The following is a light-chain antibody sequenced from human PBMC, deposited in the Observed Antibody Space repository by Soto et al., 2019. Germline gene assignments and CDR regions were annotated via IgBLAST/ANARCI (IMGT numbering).Light chain of an antibody. CDR2: AAS. J-gene: IGKJ4*01. Sequence: DIQLTQSPSFLSASVGGRVIITCRASQGISSYLGWYQQKPGKAPKLLIYAASTLQSGVPSRFSGSGSGTVFTLTISSLQPEDFASYFCQQLNSYPLTFGGGTKVEIK. CDR3: QQLNSYPLT. CDR1: QGISSY. V-gene: IGKV1-9*01.